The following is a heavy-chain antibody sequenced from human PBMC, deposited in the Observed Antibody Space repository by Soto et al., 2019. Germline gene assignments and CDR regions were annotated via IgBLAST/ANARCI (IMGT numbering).Heavy chain of an antibody. CDR2: IYYSGST. J-gene: IGHJ4*02. D-gene: IGHD3-22*01. V-gene: IGHV4-30-4*01. CDR3: ARGSKYYYDSSGYYFDY. Sequence: SETLSLTCTFSGGSIISGDYYWSWIRQPPGKGLEWIGYIYYSGSTYYNPSLKSRVTISVDTSKNQFSLKLSSVTAADTAVYYCARGSKYYYDSSGYYFDYWGQGTLVTVSS. CDR1: GGSIISGDYY.